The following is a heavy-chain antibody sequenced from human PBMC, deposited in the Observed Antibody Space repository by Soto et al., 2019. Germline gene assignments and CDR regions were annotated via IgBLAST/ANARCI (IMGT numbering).Heavy chain of an antibody. Sequence: SETLSLTCTVSDGSISTYFCNWIRQPAGKGLEWIGRIDNSGNTNYNPSLKSRVAMSADTSRNQFSLKLNSVTAADTAVYYCARGGQDFWSGPFDYWGQGALVTVSS. CDR2: IDNSGNT. V-gene: IGHV4-4*07. D-gene: IGHD3-3*01. CDR1: DGSISTYF. CDR3: ARGGQDFWSGPFDY. J-gene: IGHJ4*02.